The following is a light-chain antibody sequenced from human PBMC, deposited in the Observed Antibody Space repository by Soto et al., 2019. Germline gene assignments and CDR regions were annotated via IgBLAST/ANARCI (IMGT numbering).Light chain of an antibody. CDR2: DVS. V-gene: IGLV2-14*01. CDR1: SSDVGGYNY. J-gene: IGLJ2*01. Sequence: QSALPQPASVSGSPGQSITISCTGTSSDVGGYNYVSWYQQHPGKAPKLMIYDVSNRPSEASNRFSGSKSDNTASLTISGLQAEDDADYYCSSYTPSSTLVFGGGTKLTVL. CDR3: SSYTPSSTLV.